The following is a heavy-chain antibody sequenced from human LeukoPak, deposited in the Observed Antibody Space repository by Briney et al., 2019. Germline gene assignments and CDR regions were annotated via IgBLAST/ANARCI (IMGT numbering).Heavy chain of an antibody. CDR3: ASNPYYYGSGSYYSPKGVYNRFDP. CDR2: IIPIFGTA. D-gene: IGHD3-10*01. Sequence: SVKVSCKASGGTFSSYAISWVRQAPGQGLEWMGGIIPIFGTANYAQKFQGRVTITTDESTSTAYMELSSLRSEDTAVYYCASNPYYYGSGSYYSPKGVYNRFDPWGQGTLVTVSS. V-gene: IGHV1-69*05. J-gene: IGHJ5*02. CDR1: GGTFSSYA.